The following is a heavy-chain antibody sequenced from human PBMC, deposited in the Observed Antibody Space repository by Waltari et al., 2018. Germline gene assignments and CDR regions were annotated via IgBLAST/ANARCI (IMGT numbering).Heavy chain of an antibody. V-gene: IGHV4-59*08. J-gene: IGHJ3*02. Sequence: QVQLQESGPGLVKPSETLSLTCTVSGGSISSYYWSWIRQPPGKGLEWIGYIYYSGSTNYNPSLKSRVTRSVDTSKNQFSLKLSSVTAADTAVYYCARHLPYDLWRGDKCAFDIWGQGTMVTVSS. CDR3: ARHLPYDLWRGDKCAFDI. CDR1: GGSISSYY. D-gene: IGHD3-3*01. CDR2: IYYSGST.